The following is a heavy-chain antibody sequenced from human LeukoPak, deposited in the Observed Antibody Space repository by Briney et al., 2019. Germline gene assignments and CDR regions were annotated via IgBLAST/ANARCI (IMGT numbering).Heavy chain of an antibody. CDR3: ARSPMLECSSTSCKARFDP. V-gene: IGHV1-69*04. CDR2: IIPIFGIA. D-gene: IGHD2-2*01. J-gene: IGHJ5*02. CDR1: GGSLSRYA. Sequence: ASVNVSRQASGGSLSRYAISQVRQAPGQALEWVGRIIPIFGIANYVQTFQGRVTITADKSTSTAYMELSSLRSEDAAVYCCARSPMLECSSTSCKARFDPWGQGSLVTVSS.